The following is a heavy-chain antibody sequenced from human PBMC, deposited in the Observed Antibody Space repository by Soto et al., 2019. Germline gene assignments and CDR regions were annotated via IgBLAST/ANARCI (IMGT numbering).Heavy chain of an antibody. CDR3: ARVWGGAFDF. CDR1: GGSFSGYY. CDR2: INHSGST. V-gene: IGHV4-34*01. D-gene: IGHD3-10*01. Sequence: PSETLSLTCAAYGGSFSGYYWSWIRQPPGKGLEWIGEINHSGSTNYNPSIKSRVTISVDTSKNQFSLKLSSVTAADTAVYYCARVWGGAFDFWGQGTLVT. J-gene: IGHJ3*01.